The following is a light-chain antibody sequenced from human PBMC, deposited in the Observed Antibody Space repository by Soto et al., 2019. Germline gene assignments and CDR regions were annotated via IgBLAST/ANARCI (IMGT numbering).Light chain of an antibody. V-gene: IGLV1-47*01. CDR3: ATWDASLSGNII. CDR1: GSNIGGNY. CDR2: RNN. J-gene: IGLJ7*01. Sequence: QSVLTQPPSTSGTPGQRVTIPCFGSGSNIGGNYVFWYQHLPGTAPKLLIYRNNQRPSGVPDRFSGSKSGTSASLAISGLRAEDEADYYCATWDASLSGNIIFGGGTQLTVL.